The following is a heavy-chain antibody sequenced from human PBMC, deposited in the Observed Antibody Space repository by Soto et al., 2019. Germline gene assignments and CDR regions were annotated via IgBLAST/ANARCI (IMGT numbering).Heavy chain of an antibody. J-gene: IGHJ4*02. V-gene: IGHV3-23*01. CDR3: AKDLWSGRGGGIDY. D-gene: IGHD3-3*01. CDR1: GFTFSSYA. CDR2: ISGAALNT. Sequence: EVQLLDSGGGLVQPGGSLRLSYAASGFTFSSYAMHWVRQAPGKGLEWVSTISGAALNTYYADSVKGRFTISRDSSKRTVYLQMNSLSAADTAVYYCAKDLWSGRGGGIDYWGQGTLVTVSS.